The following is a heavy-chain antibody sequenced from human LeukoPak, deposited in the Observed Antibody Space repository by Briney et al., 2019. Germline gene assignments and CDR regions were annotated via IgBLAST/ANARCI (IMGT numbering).Heavy chain of an antibody. D-gene: IGHD1-26*01. CDR2: ISGSGGRT. CDR1: GFTFSSYA. CDR3: AKVGAVGARYYFDY. V-gene: IGHV3-23*01. J-gene: IGHJ4*02. Sequence: PGGSLRLSCAASGFTFSSYAMSWVRQAPGKGLEWVSGISGSGGRTYYGDSVKGRFTISRDNSKNTLHLQMNSLRAEDTAVYYCAKVGAVGARYYFDYWGQGTLVTVSS.